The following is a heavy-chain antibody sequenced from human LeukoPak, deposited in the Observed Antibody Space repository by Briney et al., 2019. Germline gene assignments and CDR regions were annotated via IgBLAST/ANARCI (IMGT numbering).Heavy chain of an antibody. J-gene: IGHJ4*01. Sequence: PGRSLRLSCAASGFTFSSYGMHWVRQAPGKGLEWVAVIWYDGSNKYYADSVKGRFTISRDNSKNTLYLQMNSLRAEDTAVYYCAGGIQLWFIDYWGQGTLVTVSS. V-gene: IGHV3-33*01. D-gene: IGHD5-18*01. CDR2: IWYDGSNK. CDR3: AGGIQLWFIDY. CDR1: GFTFSSYG.